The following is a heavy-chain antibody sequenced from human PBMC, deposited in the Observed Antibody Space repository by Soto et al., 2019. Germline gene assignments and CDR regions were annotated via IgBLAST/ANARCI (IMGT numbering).Heavy chain of an antibody. CDR3: AIRGVVVPAAHYYYGMDV. CDR2: IYPGDSDT. V-gene: IGHV5-51*01. CDR1: GYSFTSYW. D-gene: IGHD2-2*01. Sequence: PGESLKISCKGSGYSFTSYWIGWVRQMPGKGLEWMGIIYPGDSDTRYSPSFQGQVTISADKSISTAYLQWSSLKASDTAMYYCAIRGVVVPAAHYYYGMDVWGQGTTFTVSS. J-gene: IGHJ6*02.